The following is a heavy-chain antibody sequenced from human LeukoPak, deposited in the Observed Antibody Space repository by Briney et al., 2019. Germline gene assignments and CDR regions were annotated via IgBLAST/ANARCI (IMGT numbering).Heavy chain of an antibody. D-gene: IGHD5-24*01. CDR3: ARGFFKPGYNL. CDR1: GDIVFSNSS. Sequence: SQTLSLTCAISGDIVFSNSSWNWIRQSPSRGLEWLGRTYYRSKWYNDYAVSVNTRITINADTSKNQFSLQLNSVTPEDTAVYYCARGFFKPGYNLWGQGTLVTVSA. CDR2: TYYRSKWYN. J-gene: IGHJ4*02. V-gene: IGHV6-1*01.